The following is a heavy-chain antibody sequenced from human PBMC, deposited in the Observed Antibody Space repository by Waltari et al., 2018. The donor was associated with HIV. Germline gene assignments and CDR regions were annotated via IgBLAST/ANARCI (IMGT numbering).Heavy chain of an antibody. CDR3: AGDEGWGGEYGMDV. Sequence: QVQLVQSGAEVKKPGSSVKVSCKASGGTFSSYAISWVRQAPGQGLEWMGGIILIFGTANYAQRVEGGVTITADESTSTAYMELSSLRSEDTAVYYCAGDEGWGGEYGMDVWGQGTTVTVSS. D-gene: IGHD1-26*01. J-gene: IGHJ6*02. CDR2: IILIFGTA. V-gene: IGHV1-69*01. CDR1: GGTFSSYA.